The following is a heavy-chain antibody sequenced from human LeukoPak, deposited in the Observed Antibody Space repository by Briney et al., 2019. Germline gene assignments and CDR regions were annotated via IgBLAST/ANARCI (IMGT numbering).Heavy chain of an antibody. CDR2: IRSSGSAI. CDR1: GFTFSSYS. J-gene: IGHJ4*02. CDR3: GKDRWYYDSSPADY. D-gene: IGHD3-22*01. Sequence: GGSLRLSCATSGFTFSSYSMNWVRQAPGKGLEWVSYIRSSGSAIYYADSVKGRFTISRDNAENSLYLQMNSLRVEDTAVYYCGKDRWYYDSSPADYWGQGTLVTVSS. V-gene: IGHV3-48*01.